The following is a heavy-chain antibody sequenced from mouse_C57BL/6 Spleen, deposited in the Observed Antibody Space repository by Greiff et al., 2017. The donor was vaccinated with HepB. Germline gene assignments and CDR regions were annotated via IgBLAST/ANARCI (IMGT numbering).Heavy chain of an antibody. J-gene: IGHJ1*03. CDR3: ARILYGIDWYFDV. Sequence: EVKLMESGPGLVKPSQSLSLTCSVTGYSITSGYYWNWIRQFPGNKLEWMGYISYDGSNNYNPSLKNRISITRDTSKNQFFLKLNSVTTEDTATYYCARILYGIDWYFDVWGTGTTVTVSS. CDR1: GYSITSGYY. V-gene: IGHV3-6*01. CDR2: ISYDGSN. D-gene: IGHD2-1*01.